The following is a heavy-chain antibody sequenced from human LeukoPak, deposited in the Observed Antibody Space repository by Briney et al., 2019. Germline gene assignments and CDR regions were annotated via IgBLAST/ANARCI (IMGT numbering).Heavy chain of an antibody. V-gene: IGHV3-23*01. J-gene: IGHJ6*03. CDR2: LTGSGGNT. D-gene: IGHD3-10*01. CDR1: GFTFSSYA. Sequence: GGSLRLCCAASGFTFSSYAMSWVRQAPGKGLEWVSGLTGSGGNTYYADSVKGRFTISRDNSKHTLSLQIHSLRAEDAAVYYCVKFRGIQHYNYHMDVWGKGTTVTVSS. CDR3: VKFRGIQHYNYHMDV.